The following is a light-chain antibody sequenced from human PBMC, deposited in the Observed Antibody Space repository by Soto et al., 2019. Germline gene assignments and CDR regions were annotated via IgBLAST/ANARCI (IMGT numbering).Light chain of an antibody. Sequence: QSVLTQPASVSESPGQSITISCTGSSSVVGGYKYVSWYQQHPGKAPKLLIYDVTNRPSGVSNRFSGSKSGYTASLTISGLQSEDEADYSCSSYTSFKTLVFGTGTKVTVL. J-gene: IGLJ1*01. CDR2: DVT. V-gene: IGLV2-14*01. CDR1: SSVVGGYKY. CDR3: SSYTSFKTLV.